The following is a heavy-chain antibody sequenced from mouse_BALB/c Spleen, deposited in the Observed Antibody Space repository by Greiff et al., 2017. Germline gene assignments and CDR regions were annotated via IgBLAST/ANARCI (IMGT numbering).Heavy chain of an antibody. CDR2: IDPANGNT. CDR3: ARTGYGYPIMDY. J-gene: IGHJ4*01. CDR1: GFNIKDTY. Sequence: EVQLHQSGAELVKPGASVKLSCTASGFNIKDTYMHWVKQRPEQGLEWIGRIDPANGNTKYDPKFQGKATITADTSSNTAYLQLSSLTSEDTAVYYCARTGYGYPIMDYWGQGTSVTVSS. D-gene: IGHD2-14*01. V-gene: IGHV14-3*02.